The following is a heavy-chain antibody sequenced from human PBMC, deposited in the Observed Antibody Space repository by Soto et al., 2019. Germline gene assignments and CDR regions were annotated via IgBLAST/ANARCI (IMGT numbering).Heavy chain of an antibody. CDR1: GFTFYNYA. CDR2: ISGSGTTT. Sequence: EVQLLESGGGLVQPGGSLKLSCAASGFTFYNYAMTWVRQPPGKGLEWVSHISGSGTTTQYADSVKGRFPVSRDKSKNTVYLQMTGLRVEDTAVYFCVKESYCSNSRCQGYKWFDPWGQGTLVT. V-gene: IGHV3-23*01. J-gene: IGHJ5*02. CDR3: VKESYCSNSRCQGYKWFDP. D-gene: IGHD2-2*01.